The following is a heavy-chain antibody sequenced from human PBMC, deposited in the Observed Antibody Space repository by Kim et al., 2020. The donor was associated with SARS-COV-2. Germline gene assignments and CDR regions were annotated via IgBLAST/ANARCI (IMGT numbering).Heavy chain of an antibody. CDR1: GGSISSTFNY. D-gene: IGHD3-22*01. V-gene: IGHV4-39*01. Sequence: SETLSLTCTVSGGSISSTFNYWGWIRQPPGKGLEWIGSVYYSGSTYDSPSLKSRVTVSVDTSKNEFSLKVTSVTAADTAVYFCARIPHDSSGYVDCWGQGILRTGSS. CDR2: VYYSGST. J-gene: IGHJ4*02. CDR3: ARIPHDSSGYVDC.